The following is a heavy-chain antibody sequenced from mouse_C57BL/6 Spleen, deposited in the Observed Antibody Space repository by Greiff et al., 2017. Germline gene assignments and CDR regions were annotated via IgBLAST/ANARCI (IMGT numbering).Heavy chain of an antibody. CDR2: IDPENGDT. Sequence: VQLQQSGAELVRPGASVKLSCTASGFNIKDDYMHWVQQRPEQGLEWIGWIDPENGDTEYASKFQGKATITADTSSNTAYLQLSSLTSEDTAVYYCTVITTVVAPCAYWGQGTLVTVSA. V-gene: IGHV14-4*01. J-gene: IGHJ3*01. CDR1: GFNIKDDY. CDR3: TVITTVVAPCAY. D-gene: IGHD1-1*01.